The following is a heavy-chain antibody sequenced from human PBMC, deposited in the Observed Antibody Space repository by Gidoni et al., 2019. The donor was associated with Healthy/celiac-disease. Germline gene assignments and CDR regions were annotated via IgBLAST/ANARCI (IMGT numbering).Heavy chain of an antibody. CDR1: GFTFSGSA. CDR3: TSLYGGNTYGMDV. D-gene: IGHD4-17*01. Sequence: EVQLVESGGGLVQPGGSLKLSCAASGFTFSGSAMHWVRQASGKGLEWVGRIRSKANSYATAYAASVKGRFTISRDDSKNTAYLQMNSLKTEDTAVYYCTSLYGGNTYGMDVWGQGTTVTVSS. V-gene: IGHV3-73*01. CDR2: IRSKANSYAT. J-gene: IGHJ6*02.